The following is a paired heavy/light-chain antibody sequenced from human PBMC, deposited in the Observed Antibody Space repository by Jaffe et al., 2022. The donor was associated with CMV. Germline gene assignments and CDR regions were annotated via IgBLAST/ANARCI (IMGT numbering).Light chain of an antibody. J-gene: IGLJ3*02. CDR2: DTN. V-gene: IGLV7-46*01. Sequence: QAVVTQEPSLTVSPGGTVTLTCGSSTGPVTSGHYPYWFQQKPGQAPTTLIYDTNRKHSWTPVRFSGSLLGGKAALTLSGAQSEDEADYYCLLSYSGPRPVFGGGTKLAVL. CDR1: TGPVTSGHY. CDR3: LLSYSGPRPV.
Heavy chain of an antibody. Sequence: EVQLVESGGGLVQPGGSLRLSCAVFGLNLRERAMSWVRQAPGKGLEWVSSVTISGDDTNYADSVKGRFIISKDNSKNTLYLQMNGLRVDDTAVYYCANELRPNDYWGQGTLVTVSS. CDR3: ANELRPNDY. D-gene: IGHD2-21*02. CDR2: VTISGDDT. CDR1: GLNLRERA. V-gene: IGHV3-23*04. J-gene: IGHJ4*02.